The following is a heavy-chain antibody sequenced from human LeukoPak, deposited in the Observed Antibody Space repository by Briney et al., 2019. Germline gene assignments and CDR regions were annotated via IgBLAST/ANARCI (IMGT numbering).Heavy chain of an antibody. CDR2: ISYDGSNK. V-gene: IGHV3-30*03. Sequence: GRSLRLSCAASGFTFSSYGMHWVRQAPGKGLEWVAVISYDGSNKYYADSVKGRFTISRDNSKNTLYLQMNSLRAEDTAVYYCAGSSGEWAPHACWGQGTLVTVSS. CDR1: GFTFSSYG. J-gene: IGHJ4*02. D-gene: IGHD1-26*01. CDR3: AGSSGEWAPHAC.